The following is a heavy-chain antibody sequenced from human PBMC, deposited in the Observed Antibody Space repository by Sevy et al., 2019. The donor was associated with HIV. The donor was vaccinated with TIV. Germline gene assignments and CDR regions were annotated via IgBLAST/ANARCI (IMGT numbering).Heavy chain of an antibody. CDR3: ARCLGGLRPWEYNWFDP. CDR2: ISAYNSKK. Sequence: ASVKVSCKAAGYSFGSYGISWVRQAPGQGLEWMGWISAYNSKKKYAQKFQDRVTMTTDTSTSTAYMELMSLRSDDTAVYFCARCLGGLRPWEYNWFDPWGQGTLVTVSS. J-gene: IGHJ5*02. V-gene: IGHV1-18*01. CDR1: GYSFGSYG. D-gene: IGHD3-10*01.